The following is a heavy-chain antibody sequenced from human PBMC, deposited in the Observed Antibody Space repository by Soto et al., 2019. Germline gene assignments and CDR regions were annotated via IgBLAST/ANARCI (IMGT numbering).Heavy chain of an antibody. D-gene: IGHD2-15*01. Sequence: LSLTCTVSGYSISSGYHWAWIRQPPGKGLEWLGSVHYSGNTYYNPSLKSRLTISVDKSKNQFSLNLSSVTAADTAVYYCARQDRVVAEGRWFDPWGQGTLVTVSS. CDR3: ARQDRVVAEGRWFDP. CDR2: VHYSGNT. J-gene: IGHJ5*02. V-gene: IGHV4-38-2*02. CDR1: GYSISSGYH.